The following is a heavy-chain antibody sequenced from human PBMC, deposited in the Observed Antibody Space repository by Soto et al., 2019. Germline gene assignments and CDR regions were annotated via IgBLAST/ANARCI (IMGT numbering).Heavy chain of an antibody. CDR3: AKSGGWQFEDYFYGMDV. CDR1: GYTFTNFG. CDR2: ISTYHGIT. Sequence: ASVKVSCKGSGYTFTNFGISWVRQAPGQGLEWMGWISTYHGITNYAQMVQGRVTVTTDTSTSTAYMELKSLTSDDTAVYYCAKSGGWQFEDYFYGMDVWGQGTTVTVSS. V-gene: IGHV1-18*01. D-gene: IGHD2-15*01. J-gene: IGHJ6*02.